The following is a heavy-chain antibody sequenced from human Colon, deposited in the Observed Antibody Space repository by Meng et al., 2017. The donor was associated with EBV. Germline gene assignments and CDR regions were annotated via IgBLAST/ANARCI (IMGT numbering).Heavy chain of an antibody. V-gene: IGHV4-4*02. CDR2: IYHGGST. D-gene: IGHD5-24*01. CDR1: GAPLRSNHW. Sequence: AEAQGPAPGRAAACATLVPPCAVPGAPLRSNHWWSWGRQPPRKGLEWIGEIYHGGSTNYNPSLKSRVTISVDRSNDQFSLSLSSVTAADTAVYYCARGNAYNAPSFDYWGQGTLVTVSS. CDR3: ARGNAYNAPSFDY. J-gene: IGHJ4*02.